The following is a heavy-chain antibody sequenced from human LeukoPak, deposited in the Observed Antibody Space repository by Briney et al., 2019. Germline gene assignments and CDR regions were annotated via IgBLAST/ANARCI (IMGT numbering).Heavy chain of an antibody. CDR1: GFTFSGSA. D-gene: IGHD5-12*01. CDR3: TRHGYSGYDVDY. J-gene: IGHJ4*02. Sequence: GGSLRLSCAASGFTFSGSAMHWVRQASGKGLEGVGRIRSKANSYATAYAASVKGSFTISRDDSKNTAYLQIDSLKTGGTAVYYCTRHGYSGYDVDYWGQGTLVTVSS. CDR2: IRSKANSYAT. V-gene: IGHV3-73*01.